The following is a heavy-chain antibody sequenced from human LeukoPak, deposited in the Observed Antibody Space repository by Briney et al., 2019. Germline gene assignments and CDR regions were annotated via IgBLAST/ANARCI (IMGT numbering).Heavy chain of an antibody. Sequence: GGSLRLSCAASGFTFSSYAMHWVRQAPGKGLEWVAVISYDGSNKYYADSVKGRFTVSRDNAKDSLYLQMNSLRVEDTAVYYCARGTGYSTPQIDYWGQGTLVTVSS. J-gene: IGHJ4*02. D-gene: IGHD6-13*01. CDR3: ARGTGYSTPQIDY. V-gene: IGHV3-30-3*01. CDR1: GFTFSSYA. CDR2: ISYDGSNK.